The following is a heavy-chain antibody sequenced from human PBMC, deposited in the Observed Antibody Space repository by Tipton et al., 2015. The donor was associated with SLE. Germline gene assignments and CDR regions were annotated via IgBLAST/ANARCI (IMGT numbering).Heavy chain of an antibody. Sequence: SLRLSCAVSGGSISSSIWWSWVRQPPGKGLEWIGEIHHSGSTNYNPSLKSRVTIPVDKSKNQFSLKLSSVTAADTAVYYCAKTEASSSSWYPYYYCGMDVWGQGTTVTVSS. CDR1: GGSISSSIW. CDR2: IHHSGST. V-gene: IGHV4-4*02. D-gene: IGHD6-13*01. J-gene: IGHJ6*02. CDR3: AKTEASSSSWYPYYYCGMDV.